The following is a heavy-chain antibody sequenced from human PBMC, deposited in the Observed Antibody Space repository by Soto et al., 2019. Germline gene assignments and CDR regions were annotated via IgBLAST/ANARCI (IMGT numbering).Heavy chain of an antibody. D-gene: IGHD2-2*01. Sequence: EVQLVESGGVVVQPGGSLRLSCAASGFTFDDYTIHWVRQPPGKGLEWVSLISWDGGSPYYADSVKGRFTISRDNSKNSLYLQMNSLRTEDTALYYCAKGDGASYCSSASCSIDYWGQGTLVTVSS. CDR2: ISWDGGSP. J-gene: IGHJ4*02. V-gene: IGHV3-43*01. CDR1: GFTFDDYT. CDR3: AKGDGASYCSSASCSIDY.